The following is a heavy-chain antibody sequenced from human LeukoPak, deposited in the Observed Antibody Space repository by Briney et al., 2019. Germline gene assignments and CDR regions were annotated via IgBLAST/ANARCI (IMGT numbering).Heavy chain of an antibody. D-gene: IGHD5-12*01. CDR1: GGPISSYY. V-gene: IGHV4-59*01. Sequence: SETLSLTCTVSGGPISSYYWSWIRQPPGKGLEWIGYIYYSGSTNYNPSLKNRVTISVDTSKNQFSLKLTSVTAADTAVYYCARGYYYQNYYFDYWGQGTLVTVSS. CDR3: ARGYYYQNYYFDY. J-gene: IGHJ4*02. CDR2: IYYSGST.